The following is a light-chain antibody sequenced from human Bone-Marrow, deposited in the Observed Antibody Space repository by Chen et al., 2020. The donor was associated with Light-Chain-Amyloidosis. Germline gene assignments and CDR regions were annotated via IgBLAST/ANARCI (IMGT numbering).Light chain of an antibody. J-gene: IGLJ3*02. CDR1: SSNIGSNA. CDR3: ATWDDSLNSPV. V-gene: IGLV1-44*01. Sequence: QSVLTQPPSASGTPGQRVTISCSGSSSNIGSNAISWYQHLPGTTPQLLIYSDIQRPSGVPDRFSGSKSGTSASLASSGLQSEDEANYYCATWDDSLNSPVFGGGTKLTVL. CDR2: SDI.